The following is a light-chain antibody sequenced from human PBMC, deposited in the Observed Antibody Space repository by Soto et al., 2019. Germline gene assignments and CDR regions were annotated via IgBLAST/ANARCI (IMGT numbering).Light chain of an antibody. CDR1: NNDIGYYNY. CDR2: EVN. Sequence: QSVLTQPASVSGSPGQSITISCTGSNNDIGYYNYDSWYQQHPNRAPKVIIFEVNSRPSGVSDRFFGSKFGNTASLTISDLRPEDEADYYCASYTSGSTRVVLGGGTKLTVL. CDR3: ASYTSGSTRVV. J-gene: IGLJ3*02. V-gene: IGLV2-14*01.